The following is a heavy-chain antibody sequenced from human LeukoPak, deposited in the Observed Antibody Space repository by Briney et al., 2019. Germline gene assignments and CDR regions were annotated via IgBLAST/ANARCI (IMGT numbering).Heavy chain of an antibody. Sequence: PGGSLRLSCAASGFTFSSYAMSWVRQAPGKGLEWVSAISGSGASTYYADSVKGRFTISRDNSKNTLYLQMNSLRAEDTAIYYCAKDRSYGFDYWGQGTLVIVSS. CDR3: AKDRSYGFDY. CDR2: ISGSGAST. CDR1: GFTFSSYA. V-gene: IGHV3-23*01. J-gene: IGHJ4*02. D-gene: IGHD5-18*01.